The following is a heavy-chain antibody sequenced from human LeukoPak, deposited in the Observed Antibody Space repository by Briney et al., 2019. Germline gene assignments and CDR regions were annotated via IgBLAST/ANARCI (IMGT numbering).Heavy chain of an antibody. D-gene: IGHD3-10*01. J-gene: IGHJ4*02. CDR1: GGSFSGYY. Sequence: PSETLSLTCAVYGGSFSGYYWSWIRQPPGKGLEWIGEINHSGSTNYNPSLKSRVTISVDTSKNQFSLKLSSVTAADTAVYYCARGGKGSGSYFDYWGQGTLVTVSS. CDR3: ARGGKGSGSYFDY. V-gene: IGHV4-34*01. CDR2: INHSGST.